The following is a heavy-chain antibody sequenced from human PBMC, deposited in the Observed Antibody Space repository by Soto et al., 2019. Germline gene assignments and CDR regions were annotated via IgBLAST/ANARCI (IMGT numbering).Heavy chain of an antibody. CDR3: ARVLSTAAVDY. V-gene: IGHV4-31*02. Sequence: WTWIHQHPGKGLEWIGYTYYSGYTNYNPSLKSRVTISVDASKNQFSVKLSSVTAADTAVYYCARVLSTAAVDYWGQGTLVTVSS. CDR2: TYYSGYT. D-gene: IGHD6-13*01. J-gene: IGHJ4*02.